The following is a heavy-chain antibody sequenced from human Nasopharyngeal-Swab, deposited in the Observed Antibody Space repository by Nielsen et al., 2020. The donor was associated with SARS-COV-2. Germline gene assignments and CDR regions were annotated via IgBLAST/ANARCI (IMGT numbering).Heavy chain of an antibody. D-gene: IGHD1-14*01. Sequence: WIRRPPGKGPEWIGYIYYSGSTNYNPSLKSRVTISVDTSKNQFSLKLSSVTAADTAVYYCARESPAGDAFDIWGQGTMVTVSS. CDR3: ARESPAGDAFDI. CDR2: IYYSGST. V-gene: IGHV4-59*01. J-gene: IGHJ3*02.